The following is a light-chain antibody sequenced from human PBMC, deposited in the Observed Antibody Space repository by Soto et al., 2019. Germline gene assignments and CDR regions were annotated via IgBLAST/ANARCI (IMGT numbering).Light chain of an antibody. J-gene: IGLJ2*01. CDR3: SSYAGSSTFEV. V-gene: IGLV2-23*03. CDR1: SSDGGTYNL. CDR2: EGS. Sequence: QSVLTQPASVSGSPGQSITISCTGSSSDGGTYNLVSWYQQHPGKAPKLMIYEGSKRPSGVSNRFSGSKSGNTASLTISGLQAEDEADYYCSSYAGSSTFEVFGGGTQLTVL.